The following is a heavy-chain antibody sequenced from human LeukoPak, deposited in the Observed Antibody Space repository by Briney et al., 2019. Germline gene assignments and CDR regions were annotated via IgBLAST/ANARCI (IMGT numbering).Heavy chain of an antibody. CDR3: ARDPGGYESHFDY. D-gene: IGHD5-12*01. CDR2: ISSSSSSI. Sequence: GGSLRLSCAASGFTFSSYSMNWVRQAPGKGLEWVSYISSSSSSIYYADSVKGRFTISRDNAKNSLYLQMNSLRAEDTAVYYCARDPGGYESHFDYWGQGTLVTVSS. J-gene: IGHJ4*02. CDR1: GFTFSSYS. V-gene: IGHV3-48*01.